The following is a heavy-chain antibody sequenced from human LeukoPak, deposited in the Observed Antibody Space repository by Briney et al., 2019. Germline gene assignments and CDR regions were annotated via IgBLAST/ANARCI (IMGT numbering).Heavy chain of an antibody. J-gene: IGHJ4*02. CDR1: GYTFTSYD. V-gene: IGHV1-8*01. CDR2: MNPNSGNT. CDR3: ARADYDSSGSTRKQIDY. Sequence: ASVKVSCKASGYTFTSYDINWVRQATGQGLEWMGWMNPNSGNTGYAQKFQGRVTMTRNTSIGTAYMELSSLRSEDTAVYYCARADYDSSGSTRKQIDYWGQGTLVTVSS. D-gene: IGHD3-22*01.